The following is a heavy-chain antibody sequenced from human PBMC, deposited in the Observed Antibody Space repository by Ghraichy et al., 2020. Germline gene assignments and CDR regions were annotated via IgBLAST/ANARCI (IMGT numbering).Heavy chain of an antibody. CDR1: GFTFSNYA. V-gene: IGHV3-30*01. CDR3: ARGFGHCSSDACYGDWFDP. J-gene: IGHJ5*02. Sequence: GSLRLSCVASGFTFSNYAMHWVRQAPGKGLVWVAVIAYDGSNEHYVDSVKGRFTISRDDAKNTLFLEMNSLRVEDSAVYYCARGFGHCSSDACYGDWFDPWGQGTLVTVSS. CDR2: IAYDGSNE. D-gene: IGHD2-2*01.